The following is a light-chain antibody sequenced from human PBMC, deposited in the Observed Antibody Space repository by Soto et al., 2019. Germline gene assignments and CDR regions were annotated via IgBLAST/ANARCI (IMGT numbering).Light chain of an antibody. J-gene: IGKJ5*01. V-gene: IGKV3-11*01. CDR1: QSVTTF. CDR3: QHYDSLPIT. CDR2: DAS. Sequence: DIVLTQSPAPLSLSPGERATLSCKASQSVTTFLAWYQQKPDQAPRLLIYDASTRAPGIPARFSGSGSGTDFTLTISRLEPEDVAVFYCQHYDSLPITFGQGTRLEIK.